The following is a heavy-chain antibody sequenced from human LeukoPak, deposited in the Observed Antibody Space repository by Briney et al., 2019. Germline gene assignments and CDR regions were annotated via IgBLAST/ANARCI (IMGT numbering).Heavy chain of an antibody. CDR1: GFTFSSYG. CDR3: AILQTTVTKADDY. CDR2: ICYDGSNK. Sequence: GRSLRLSCAASGFTFSSYGMHWVRQAPGKGLEWVAAICYDGSNKYYADSVKGRFTISRDNSKNTLYLQMNSLTAEATAVYYCAILQTTVTKADDYWGQGTLVTVSS. V-gene: IGHV3-33*01. D-gene: IGHD4-17*01. J-gene: IGHJ4*02.